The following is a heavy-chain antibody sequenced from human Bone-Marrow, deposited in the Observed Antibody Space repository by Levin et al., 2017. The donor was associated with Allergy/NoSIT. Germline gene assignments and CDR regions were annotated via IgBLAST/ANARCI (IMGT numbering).Heavy chain of an antibody. Sequence: PGGSLRLSCAASGFTFSNAWMSWVRQAPGKGLEWVGRIKSKTDGGTTDYAAPVKGRFTISRDDSKNTLYLQMNSLKTEDTAVYYCTTGGMVRGVINPPNYDYYYYMDVWGKGTTVTVSS. J-gene: IGHJ6*03. CDR2: IKSKTDGGTT. V-gene: IGHV3-15*01. CDR1: GFTFSNAW. D-gene: IGHD3-10*01. CDR3: TTGGMVRGVINPPNYDYYYYMDV.